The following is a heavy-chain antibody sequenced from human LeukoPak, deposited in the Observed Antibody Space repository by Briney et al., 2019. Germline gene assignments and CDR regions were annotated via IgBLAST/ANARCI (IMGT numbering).Heavy chain of an antibody. D-gene: IGHD1-26*01. CDR2: IYPGDSDT. V-gene: IGHV5-51*01. J-gene: IGHJ5*02. CDR1: GYRFTSYW. CDR3: VRGATRDCFDP. Sequence: GESLKFSCKGSGYRFTSYWIGWVRQMAGKGLEWMGIIYPGDSDTRYSPSFQGQVTISAVKSISTAYLQWSSLKASDTAMYYCVRGATRDCFDPWGQGTLVTVSS.